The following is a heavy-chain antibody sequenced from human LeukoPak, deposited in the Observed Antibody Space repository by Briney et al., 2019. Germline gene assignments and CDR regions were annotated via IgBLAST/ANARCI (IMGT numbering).Heavy chain of an antibody. D-gene: IGHD6-19*01. J-gene: IGHJ3*02. CDR3: ASAKSEQWLVEGAFDI. CDR1: GFTFSSYG. V-gene: IGHV3-30*03. CDR2: ISYDGSNK. Sequence: GGSLRLSCAASGFTFSSYGMHWVRQAPGKGLERVAVISYDGSNKYYADSVKGRFTISRDNSKNTLYLQMNSLRAEDTAVYYCASAKSEQWLVEGAFDIWGQGTMVTVSS.